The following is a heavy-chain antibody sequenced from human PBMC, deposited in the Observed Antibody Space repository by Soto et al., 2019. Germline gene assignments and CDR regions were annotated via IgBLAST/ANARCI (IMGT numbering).Heavy chain of an antibody. CDR2: IYYSGST. D-gene: IGHD6-13*01. V-gene: IGHV4-30-4*01. CDR1: GGSISSGDYY. CDR3: ARRIAAAGTLSNWFDP. J-gene: IGHJ5*02. Sequence: SETLSLTCTVSGGSISSGDYYWSWIRQPPGKGLEWIGYIYYSGSTYYNPFLKSRVTISVDTSKNQFSLKLSSVTAADTAVYYCARRIAAAGTLSNWFDPWGQG.